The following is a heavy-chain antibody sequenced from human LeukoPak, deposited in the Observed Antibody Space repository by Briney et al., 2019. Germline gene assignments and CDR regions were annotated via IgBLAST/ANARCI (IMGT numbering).Heavy chain of an antibody. CDR1: GYTFTSYD. CDR3: ARGAYYYYMDV. J-gene: IGHJ6*03. CDR2: MNPNSGNT. V-gene: IGHV1-8*01. Sequence: ASVKVSCKASGYTFTSYDINWMRQATGQGLQWMGWMNPNSGNTGYAQKFQGGVTMTRNTSISTAYMELSSLRSEDTAVYYCARGAYYYYMDVWGKGTTVTVSS.